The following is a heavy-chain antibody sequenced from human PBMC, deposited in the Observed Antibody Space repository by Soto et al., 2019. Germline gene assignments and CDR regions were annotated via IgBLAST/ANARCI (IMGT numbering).Heavy chain of an antibody. Sequence: GGSLRLSCAASGFTFSSYWMSWVRQAPGKGLEWVANIKQDGSEKYYVDSVKGRFTISRDNAKNSLYLQMNSLRAEDTAVYYCARQRSMAARFYYYYGMDVWGQGTTVTVSS. CDR1: GFTFSSYW. V-gene: IGHV3-7*01. J-gene: IGHJ6*02. CDR2: IKQDGSEK. D-gene: IGHD6-6*01. CDR3: ARQRSMAARFYYYYGMDV.